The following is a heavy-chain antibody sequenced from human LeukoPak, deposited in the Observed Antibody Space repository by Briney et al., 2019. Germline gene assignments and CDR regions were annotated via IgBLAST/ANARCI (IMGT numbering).Heavy chain of an antibody. CDR2: IKQDGSDN. Sequence: GGSLRLSCTTSEFTFSNYWMTWVRQAPGKGLEWVANIKQDGSDNYYVDSVKGRFTISRDNAKNSLYLQMNSLRDEDTAVYYCARDHLFAFDIWGQGTMVTVSS. D-gene: IGHD3-10*01. CDR3: ARDHLFAFDI. J-gene: IGHJ3*02. CDR1: EFTFSNYW. V-gene: IGHV3-7*01.